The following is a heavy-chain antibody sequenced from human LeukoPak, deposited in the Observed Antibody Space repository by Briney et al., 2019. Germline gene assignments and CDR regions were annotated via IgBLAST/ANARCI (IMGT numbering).Heavy chain of an antibody. V-gene: IGHV3-20*01. J-gene: IGHJ6*03. D-gene: IGHD2-21*01. CDR3: ARHSTDYYYYYMDV. CDR2: INWNGGST. CDR1: GFTFDDYG. Sequence: GGSLRLSCAASGFTFDDYGMSWVRQAPGKGLGWVSGINWNGGSTGYADSVKGRFTISRDNAKNSLYLQMNSLRAEDTALYHCARHSTDYYYYYMDVWGKGTTVTVSS.